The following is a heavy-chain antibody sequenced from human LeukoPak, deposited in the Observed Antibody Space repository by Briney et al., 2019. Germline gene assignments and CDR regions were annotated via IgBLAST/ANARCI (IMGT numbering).Heavy chain of an antibody. CDR3: ARGPYYYDSSGYYY. CDR1: GGSISSGDYY. D-gene: IGHD3-22*01. CDR2: INHSGST. J-gene: IGHJ4*02. V-gene: IGHV4-30-4*01. Sequence: PSQTLSLTCTVSGGSISSGDYYWSWIRQPPGKGLEWIGEINHSGSTNYNPSLKSRVTTSVDTSKNQFSLKLSSVTAADTAVYYCARGPYYYDSSGYYYWGQGTLVTVSS.